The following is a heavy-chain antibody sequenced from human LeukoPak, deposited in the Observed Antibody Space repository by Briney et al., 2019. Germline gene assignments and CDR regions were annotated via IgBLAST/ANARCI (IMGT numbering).Heavy chain of an antibody. D-gene: IGHD6-19*01. Sequence: GGSLRLSCAASGFTFSSYAMHWVRQAPGKGLEWVAVISYDGSNKYYADSVKGRLTISRDNSKNTLYLQMNSLRAEDTAVYYCARGSSGWYSEGYFDYWGQGTLVTVSS. V-gene: IGHV3-30*04. CDR1: GFTFSSYA. CDR2: ISYDGSNK. J-gene: IGHJ4*02. CDR3: ARGSSGWYSEGYFDY.